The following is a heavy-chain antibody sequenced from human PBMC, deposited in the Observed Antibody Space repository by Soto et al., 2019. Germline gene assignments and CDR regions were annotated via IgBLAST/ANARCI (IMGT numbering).Heavy chain of an antibody. Sequence: EVQLVECGGGLVQPGGSLRLSCAASGFTFSSYWMSWVRQAPGKGLEWVANIKQDGSEKYYVDSVKGRFTISRDNAKNSLYLQMNSLRAEDTAVYYCARDRQLQYNYYYYYGMDVWGQGTTVTVPS. D-gene: IGHD2-2*01. CDR2: IKQDGSEK. CDR1: GFTFSSYW. J-gene: IGHJ6*02. CDR3: ARDRQLQYNYYYYYGMDV. V-gene: IGHV3-7*03.